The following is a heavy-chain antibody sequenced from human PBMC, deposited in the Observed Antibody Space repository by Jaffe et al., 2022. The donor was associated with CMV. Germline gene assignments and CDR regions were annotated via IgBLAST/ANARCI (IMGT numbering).Heavy chain of an antibody. CDR3: AREGGSERYSYGWGSDY. Sequence: EVQLVESGGGLVQPGGSLRLSCAASGFTVSSNYMSWVRQAPGKGLEWVSVIYSGGSTYYADSVKGRFTISRDNSKNTLYLQMNSLRAEDTAVYYCAREGGSERYSYGWGSDYWGQGTLVTVSS. CDR1: GFTVSSNY. D-gene: IGHD5-18*01. J-gene: IGHJ4*02. V-gene: IGHV3-66*01. CDR2: IYSGGST.